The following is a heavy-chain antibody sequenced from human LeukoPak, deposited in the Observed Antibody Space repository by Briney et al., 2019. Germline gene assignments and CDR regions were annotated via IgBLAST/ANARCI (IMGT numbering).Heavy chain of an antibody. D-gene: IGHD1-26*01. J-gene: IGHJ5*01. Sequence: PGGSLRLSCTASGFSFTPYVMNRFRQAPGKGLEWVSHISGTATSYSAYADSVKSRFTISRDNARNSLYLQMNNLRVEDTAIYYCARDGGAEGATTWFDSWGQGTLVTVSS. CDR3: ARDGGAEGATTWFDS. V-gene: IGHV3-21*01. CDR2: ISGTATSYS. CDR1: GFSFTPYV.